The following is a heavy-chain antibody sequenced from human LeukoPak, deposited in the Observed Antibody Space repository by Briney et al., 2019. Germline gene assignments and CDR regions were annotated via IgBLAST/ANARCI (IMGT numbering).Heavy chain of an antibody. V-gene: IGHV3-21*01. J-gene: IGHJ4*02. D-gene: IGHD2-15*01. CDR3: ARGCSGGSCYDY. CDR2: ISTSGDYI. Sequence: GGSLRLSCAASGFTFGSYSMNWVRQAPGKGLEWVSSISTSGDYIYYADSVKGRFAISRDNAENSLFLQVNSLRAEDTAVYYCARGCSGGSCYDYWGQGTLVTVSS. CDR1: GFTFGSYS.